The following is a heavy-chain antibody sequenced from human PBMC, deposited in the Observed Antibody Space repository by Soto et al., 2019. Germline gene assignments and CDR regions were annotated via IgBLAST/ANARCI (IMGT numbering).Heavy chain of an antibody. CDR1: GYTFTSYD. CDR2: MNPNSGNT. D-gene: IGHD2-8*01. J-gene: IGHJ6*03. CDR3: ARGDRMVYASRTDSYYMDC. V-gene: IGHV1-8*01. Sequence: GASVKVSCKASGYTFTSYDINWVRQATGQGLEWMGWMNPNSGNTGYAQKFQGRVTMTRNTSISTAYMELSSLRSEDTAVYYCARGDRMVYASRTDSYYMDCWGKGTTVTVAS.